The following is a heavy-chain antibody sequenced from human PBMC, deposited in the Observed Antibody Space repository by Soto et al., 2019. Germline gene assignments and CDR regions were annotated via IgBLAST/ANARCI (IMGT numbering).Heavy chain of an antibody. CDR2: ISAYNGNT. CDR1: GYTFTSYG. V-gene: IGHV1-18*01. CDR3: AGDRRADYYYGIAV. Sequence: ASVKVSCKASGYTFTSYGISWVRQAPGQGLEWMGWISAYNGNTNYAQKLQGRVTMTTDTSTSTAYMELRSLRSDDTAVYYCAGDRRADYYYGIAVRGQGATGIVSS. J-gene: IGHJ6*02.